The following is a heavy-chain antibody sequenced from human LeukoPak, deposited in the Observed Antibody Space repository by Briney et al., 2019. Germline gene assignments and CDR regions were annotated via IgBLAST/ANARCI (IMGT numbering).Heavy chain of an antibody. CDR2: ISYDGSNK. D-gene: IGHD6-19*01. Sequence: PGRSLRLSCAASGFTFSSYAMHWVRQAPGKGLEWVAVISYDGSNKYYADSVKGRFTISRDNSKNTLYLQMNSLRGEDTAVYYCARGPQWLVTYFDYWGQGTLVTVSS. CDR3: ARGPQWLVTYFDY. J-gene: IGHJ4*02. CDR1: GFTFSSYA. V-gene: IGHV3-30-3*01.